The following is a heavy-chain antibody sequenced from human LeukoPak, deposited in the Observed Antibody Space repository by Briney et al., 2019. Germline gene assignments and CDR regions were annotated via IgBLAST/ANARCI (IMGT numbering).Heavy chain of an antibody. CDR2: IWYDGSNK. D-gene: IGHD5-12*01. CDR1: GFTFSSYG. CDR3: ARDLVIVATIGY. V-gene: IGHV3-33*01. J-gene: IGHJ4*02. Sequence: PGGSLRLSCAASGFTFSSYGMHWVRQAPGKGLEWVAVIWYDGSNKYYADSVKGRFTISRDNSKNTLYLQMNSLRAEDTAVYYCARDLVIVATIGYWGQGTLVTVSS.